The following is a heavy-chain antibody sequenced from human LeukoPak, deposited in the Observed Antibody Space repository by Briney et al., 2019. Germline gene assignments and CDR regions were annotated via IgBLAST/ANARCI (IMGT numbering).Heavy chain of an antibody. V-gene: IGHV3-33*01. CDR3: ARDLGPSGSSTSCGY. D-gene: IGHD1-26*01. J-gene: IGHJ4*02. CDR2: MWYDGSNK. CDR1: GFTFSSYGRSYG. Sequence: GGSLRLFCAASGFTFSSYGRSYGMHWVRQAPGKGLEWVAVMWYDGSNKYSAASVKGRFTISRDKSKNTLYLQMNSLRAEDTAVYYCARDLGPSGSSTSCGYWGQGTLVTVSS.